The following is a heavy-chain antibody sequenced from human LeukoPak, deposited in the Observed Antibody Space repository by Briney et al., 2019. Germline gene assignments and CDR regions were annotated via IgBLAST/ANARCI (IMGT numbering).Heavy chain of an antibody. J-gene: IGHJ4*02. Sequence: SETLSLTCAVYGGSFSGYYWSWIRQPPGKGLEWIGEINHSGSTNCNPSLKSRVTISVDTSKNQFSLKLSSVTAADTAVYYCASLGLWFRKIDYWGQGALVTVSS. CDR2: INHSGST. D-gene: IGHD3-10*01. V-gene: IGHV4-34*01. CDR1: GGSFSGYY. CDR3: ASLGLWFRKIDY.